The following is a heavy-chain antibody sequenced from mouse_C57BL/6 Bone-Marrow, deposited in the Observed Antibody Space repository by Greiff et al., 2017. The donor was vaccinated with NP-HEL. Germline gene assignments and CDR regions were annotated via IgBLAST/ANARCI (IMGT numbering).Heavy chain of an antibody. CDR1: GYAFTNYL. CDR3: ARDWDERFYAMDY. Sequence: LQESGAELVRPGTSVKVSCKASGYAFTNYLIEWVKQRPGQGLEWIGVINPGSGGTNYNEKFKGKATLTADKSSSTAYMQLSSLTSEDSAVYFCARDWDERFYAMDYWGQGTSVTVSS. J-gene: IGHJ4*01. V-gene: IGHV1-54*01. CDR2: INPGSGGT. D-gene: IGHD4-1*01.